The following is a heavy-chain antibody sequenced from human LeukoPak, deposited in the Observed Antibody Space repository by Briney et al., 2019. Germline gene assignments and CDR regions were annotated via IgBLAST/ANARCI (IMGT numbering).Heavy chain of an antibody. Sequence: GASVKVSCKASGYTLTGYYMHWVRQAPGQGLEWMGWINPNSGGTNYAQKFQGRVTMTRDTSISTAYMELSRLRSDDTAVYYCARDSIAAAGTDPFYYYYYGMDVWGQGTTVTVSS. V-gene: IGHV1-2*02. CDR2: INPNSGGT. CDR3: ARDSIAAAGTDPFYYYYYGMDV. CDR1: GYTLTGYY. D-gene: IGHD6-13*01. J-gene: IGHJ6*02.